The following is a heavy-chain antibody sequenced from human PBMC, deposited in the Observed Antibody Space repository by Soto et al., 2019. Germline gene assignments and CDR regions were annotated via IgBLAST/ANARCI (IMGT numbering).Heavy chain of an antibody. V-gene: IGHV3-15*07. Sequence: EVQLVESGGGLVKPGGSLRLSCAASGFTFSNAWMNWVRQSPGKGLEWVGRIKSKTDGGTTDYAAPVKGRFTISRDDSKNTLYLQMNSLKTEDTAVYYCTTYFEYSSSSGPEWVDYWGQGTLVTVSS. CDR3: TTYFEYSSSSGPEWVDY. CDR2: IKSKTDGGTT. D-gene: IGHD6-6*01. J-gene: IGHJ4*02. CDR1: GFTFSNAW.